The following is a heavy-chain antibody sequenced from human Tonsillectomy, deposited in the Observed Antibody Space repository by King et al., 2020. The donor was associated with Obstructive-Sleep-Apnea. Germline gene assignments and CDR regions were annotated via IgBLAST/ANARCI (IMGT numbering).Heavy chain of an antibody. CDR2: IWADVSNK. CDR3: ARDTNYYGSGSYYGGSGMDV. J-gene: IGHJ6*02. D-gene: IGHD3-10*01. Sequence: QLVQSGGGVVQPGRSLRLACAASGFTFSNYGMHWVRQAPGKGLEWVAVIWADVSNKYYADSVRGRFTISRDNSKNTLYLQMNSLRAEDTAVYYCARDTNYYGSGSYYGGSGMDVWGQGTTVTVSS. CDR1: GFTFSNYG. V-gene: IGHV3-33*01.